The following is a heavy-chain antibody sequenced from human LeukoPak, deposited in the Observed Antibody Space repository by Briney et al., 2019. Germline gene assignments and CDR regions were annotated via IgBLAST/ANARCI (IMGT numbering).Heavy chain of an antibody. CDR3: ATAFNSGYDFFSIARDWFDP. Sequence: ASVKVSCKVSGYTLTELSMHWVRQAPGKGLEWMGGFDPEDGETIYAQKFQGRVTMTEDTSTDTAYMELSSLRSEDTAMYYCATAFNSGYDFFSIARDWFDPWGQGTLVTVSS. V-gene: IGHV1-24*01. CDR1: GYTLTELS. CDR2: FDPEDGET. D-gene: IGHD5-12*01. J-gene: IGHJ5*02.